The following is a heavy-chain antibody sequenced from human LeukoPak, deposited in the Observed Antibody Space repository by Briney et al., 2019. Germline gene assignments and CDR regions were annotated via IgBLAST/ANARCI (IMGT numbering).Heavy chain of an antibody. Sequence: GGSLRLSCAASAFTFSSYAMSWVRQAPGKGLEGVSAISGSGGSTYYADSVKGRFTISRDNSKNTLYLQMNSLRAEDTAVYYCAKPANYGDYYFDYWGQGTLVTVSS. CDR2: ISGSGGST. J-gene: IGHJ4*02. V-gene: IGHV3-23*01. CDR1: AFTFSSYA. D-gene: IGHD4-17*01. CDR3: AKPANYGDYYFDY.